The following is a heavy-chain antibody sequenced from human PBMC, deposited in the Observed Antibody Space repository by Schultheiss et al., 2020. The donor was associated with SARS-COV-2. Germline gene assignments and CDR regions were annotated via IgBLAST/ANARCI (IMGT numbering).Heavy chain of an antibody. V-gene: IGHV1-69*13. CDR1: GGTFSSYA. D-gene: IGHD3-16*01. J-gene: IGHJ4*02. Sequence: SVKVSCKASGGTFSSYAISWVRQAPGQGLEWMGGIIPIFGTANYAQKFQGRVTITADESTSTAYMELSSLRSEDTALYYCARERGYVWGTNEDAYFDYWGQGTLVIVSS. CDR2: IIPIFGTA. CDR3: ARERGYVWGTNEDAYFDY.